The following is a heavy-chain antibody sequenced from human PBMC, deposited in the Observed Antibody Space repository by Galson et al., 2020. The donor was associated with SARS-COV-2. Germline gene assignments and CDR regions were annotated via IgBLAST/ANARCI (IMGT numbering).Heavy chain of an antibody. CDR1: GFIFSNAW. J-gene: IGHJ4*02. V-gene: IGHV3-15*01. CDR3: TTDIPLVSGDYGLADY. CDR2: IKSKTNGGTT. Sequence: GESLKISCAASGFIFSNAWMSWVRQAPGKGLEWVGHIKSKTNGGTTDYAAPVKGRFTISRDDSISTLYLQMDSLQTGDTAVYYCTTDIPLVSGDYGLADYWGKGTLVTVSS. D-gene: IGHD4-17*01.